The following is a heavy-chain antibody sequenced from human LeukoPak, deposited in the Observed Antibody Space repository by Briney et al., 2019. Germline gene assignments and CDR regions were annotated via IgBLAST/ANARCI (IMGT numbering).Heavy chain of an antibody. V-gene: IGHV1-2*02. J-gene: IGHJ6*03. D-gene: IGHD5-18*01. CDR2: INPNSGGT. Sequence: ASVKVSCKASGYTFTGYYMHWVRQAPGQGREWMGWINPNSGGTNYAQKFQGRVTMTRDTSISTAYMELSRLRSDDTAVYYCARDLRYSYIYYYYMDVWGKGTTVTVSS. CDR3: ARDLRYSYIYYYYMDV. CDR1: GYTFTGYY.